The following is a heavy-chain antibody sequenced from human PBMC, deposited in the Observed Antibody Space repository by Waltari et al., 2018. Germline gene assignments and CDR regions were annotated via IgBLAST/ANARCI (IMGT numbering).Heavy chain of an antibody. D-gene: IGHD2-15*01. Sequence: EVQLVESGGGLVKPGGPLSLSCAASGFTFSTYSLVWLRQAPGKGLEWVSSISDNSNYIYYADSVKGRFTISRDNTRNSLYLQMNSLRAEDTALYFCARCGGGTCYQSGAFDIWGQGTTVTVAS. CDR2: ISDNSNYI. V-gene: IGHV3-21*01. J-gene: IGHJ3*02. CDR3: ARCGGGTCYQSGAFDI. CDR1: GFTFSTYS.